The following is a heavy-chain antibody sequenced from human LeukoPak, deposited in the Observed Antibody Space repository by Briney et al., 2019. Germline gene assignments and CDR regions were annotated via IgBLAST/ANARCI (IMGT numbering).Heavy chain of an antibody. CDR1: GFTFSKHS. V-gene: IGHV3-21*01. J-gene: IGHJ6*03. CDR3: ARDQYYYYYYMDV. CDR2: ISSTGSDI. Sequence: GGSLRLSCAASGFTFSKHSMSWVRQAPGKGLEWVSLISSTGSDIYYADSVKGRFTISRDNAKNSLYLQMNSLRAEDTAVYYCARDQYYYYYYMDVWGEGTTVTVSS.